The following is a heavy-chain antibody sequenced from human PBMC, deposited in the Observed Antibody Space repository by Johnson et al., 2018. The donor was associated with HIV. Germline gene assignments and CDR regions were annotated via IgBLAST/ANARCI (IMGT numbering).Heavy chain of an antibody. CDR2: ISYDGSNK. CDR1: GFTFSSYA. J-gene: IGHJ3*02. CDR3: AKSGLFVLVVYAPDVFDI. D-gene: IGHD2-8*02. Sequence: QVQLVESGGGAVQPGRSLRLSCAASGFTFSSYAIHWVRQAPGKGLEWVAVISYDGSNKYYADSVKGRFTISRDNSKNTLYLQMNSLRPDDTAVYYCAKSGLFVLVVYAPDVFDIWGQGTMVTVSS. V-gene: IGHV3-30*18.